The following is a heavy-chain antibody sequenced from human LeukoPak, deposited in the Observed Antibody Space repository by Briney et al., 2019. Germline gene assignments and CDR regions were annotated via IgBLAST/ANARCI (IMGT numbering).Heavy chain of an antibody. CDR2: IWYDGSNK. Sequence: PGRSLRLSCAASGFTFSNYGMHWVRQAPGKGLEWVAVIWYDGSNKYYAESVKGRFTISRDNSKNTLYLQMNSLRAEDTAVYYCAKELDYWGQGTLVTVSS. V-gene: IGHV3-33*06. CDR3: AKELDY. J-gene: IGHJ4*02. CDR1: GFTFSNYG.